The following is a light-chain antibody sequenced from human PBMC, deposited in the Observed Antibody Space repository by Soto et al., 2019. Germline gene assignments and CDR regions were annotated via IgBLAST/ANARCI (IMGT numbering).Light chain of an antibody. CDR1: SSNIGNNY. J-gene: IGLJ3*02. CDR3: GAWDSSLSAGV. Sequence: QSVLTQPPSVSAAPGQTVTISCSGSSSNIGNNYVSWYQHLPGTAHKLLIYDNHERPSGIPDRFSASKSGTSATLCITGLQTGDEADYYCGAWDSSLSAGVFGGGTKLTVL. CDR2: DNH. V-gene: IGLV1-51*01.